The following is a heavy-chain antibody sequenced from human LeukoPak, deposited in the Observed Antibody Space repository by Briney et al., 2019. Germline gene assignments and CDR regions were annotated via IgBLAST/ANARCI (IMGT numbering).Heavy chain of an antibody. D-gene: IGHD3-10*01. J-gene: IGHJ5*02. CDR2: ITGSNSYI. V-gene: IGHV3-21*01. CDR1: GFTFSTYS. CDR3: ARDQNFYGSGRGFDP. Sequence: GGSLRLSCATSGFTFSTYSMNWVRQAPGKGLEWVSSITGSNSYIHYADSVKGRFTISRDNAKNSLYLQMNSLRAEDTAIYYCARDQNFYGSGRGFDPWGQGTLVTVSS.